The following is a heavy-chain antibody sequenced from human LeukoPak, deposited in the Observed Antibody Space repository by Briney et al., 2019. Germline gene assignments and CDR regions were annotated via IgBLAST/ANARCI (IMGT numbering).Heavy chain of an antibody. CDR3: AIDSFGFDY. V-gene: IGHV3-74*01. Sequence: PGGSLRLSCTASGFIFCRYWMHWVRQAPGMGLVWVARINSDGSSTKYADSVKGRITLSRDNAKNTLYLQMNSLRAEDTAGYYCAIDSFGFDYWGQGTLVTVSS. CDR1: GFIFCRYW. D-gene: IGHD3-16*01. J-gene: IGHJ4*02. CDR2: INSDGSST.